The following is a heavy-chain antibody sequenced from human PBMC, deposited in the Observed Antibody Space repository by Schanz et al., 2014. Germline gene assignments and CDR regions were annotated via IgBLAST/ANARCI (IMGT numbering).Heavy chain of an antibody. D-gene: IGHD4-17*01. CDR2: IDPNGGAT. CDR1: GYTFIDYY. J-gene: IGHJ4*02. Sequence: QVQLVQSGAEVKKPGASVKVSCKASGYTFIDYYMHWVRQAPGQGLEWVGWIDPNGGATNHAQMLQGRVAMTRDTSISTAYMEQSGLTSDDTAVYFCARDPYGKNSGDFDYWGQGTLVTVSS. CDR3: ARDPYGKNSGDFDY. V-gene: IGHV1-2*02.